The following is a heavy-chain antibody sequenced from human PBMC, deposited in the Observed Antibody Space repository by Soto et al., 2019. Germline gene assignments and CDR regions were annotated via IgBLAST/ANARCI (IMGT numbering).Heavy chain of an antibody. J-gene: IGHJ6*02. D-gene: IGHD3-10*01. CDR2: ISYDGSNK. CDR1: GFTFSSYA. Sequence: GGSLRLSCAASGFTFSSYAMHWVRQAPGKGLEWVAVISYDGSNKYYADSVKGRFTISRDNSKNTLYLQMNSLRAEDTAVYYCARVWTSGQYYYYYGMDVWGQGTTVTVSS. V-gene: IGHV3-30-3*01. CDR3: ARVWTSGQYYYYYGMDV.